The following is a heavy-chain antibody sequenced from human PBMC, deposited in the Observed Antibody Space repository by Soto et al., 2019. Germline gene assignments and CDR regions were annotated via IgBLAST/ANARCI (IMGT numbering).Heavy chain of an antibody. CDR2: IDYSGRP. D-gene: IGHD2-21*01. Sequence: SETLSLTCTVSGGSVNTNYWTWIRQPPGRGPQWIGNIDYSGRPHFNPSLKSRVSMSIDMSKNQFSLRLNSVTAADTAVYYCARGRKDIVGPPDVFDVWGQGTMVTVSS. V-gene: IGHV4-59*02. CDR3: ARGRKDIVGPPDVFDV. CDR1: GGSVNTNY. J-gene: IGHJ3*01.